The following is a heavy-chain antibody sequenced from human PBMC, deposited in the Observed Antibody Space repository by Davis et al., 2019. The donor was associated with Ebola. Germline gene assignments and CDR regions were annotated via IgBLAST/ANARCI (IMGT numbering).Heavy chain of an antibody. D-gene: IGHD6-19*01. J-gene: IGHJ5*02. V-gene: IGHV3-7*01. CDR1: GFTFSSYW. CDR3: ARERGYSSGWYVP. Sequence: GGSLRLSCAASGFTFSSYWMSWVRQAPGKGLEWVANIKQDGSEKYYVDSVKGRFTISRDNAKNSLYLQMNSLGAEDTAVYYCARERGYSSGWYVPWGQGTLVTVSS. CDR2: IKQDGSEK.